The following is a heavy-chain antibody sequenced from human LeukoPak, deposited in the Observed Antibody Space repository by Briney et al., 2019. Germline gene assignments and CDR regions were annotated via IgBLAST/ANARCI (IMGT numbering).Heavy chain of an antibody. CDR2: MNPNTGNA. Sequence: ASVKVSCKASGYTFTNFDINWVRQATGQGLEWMGWMNPNTGNAGYAQKFQDRVTITWDASISTAYMDLSSLRSEDTAVYYCARVGYSNSYDHWGQGTQVTVSS. J-gene: IGHJ4*02. CDR3: ARVGYSNSYDH. D-gene: IGHD1-26*01. V-gene: IGHV1-8*01. CDR1: GYTFTNFD.